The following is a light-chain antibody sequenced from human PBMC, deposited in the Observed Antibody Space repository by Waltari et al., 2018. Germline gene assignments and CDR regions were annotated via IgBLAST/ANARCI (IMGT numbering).Light chain of an antibody. CDR3: QQSYRSPRT. Sequence: DIQMTQSPSSLSASVGDRVTITCRASQAIGDYLNWYQHKPGKAPQLLIYAASRLQSGVQSRFSGSVSGTDFTLSISNLQPDDFATYYCQQSYRSPRTFGQGTKVEIK. J-gene: IGKJ1*01. CDR2: AAS. V-gene: IGKV1-39*01. CDR1: QAIGDY.